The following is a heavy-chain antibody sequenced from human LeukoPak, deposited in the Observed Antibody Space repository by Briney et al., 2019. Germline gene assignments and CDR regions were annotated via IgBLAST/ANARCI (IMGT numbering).Heavy chain of an antibody. CDR2: IYYTGIT. D-gene: IGHD6-13*01. CDR1: GGYISGYY. CDR3: ARRLAEVGTVWFDP. J-gene: IGHJ5*02. Sequence: SETLSLTCSVSGGYISGYYWSWIRQPPGNRLEWIGHIYYTGITNYNPSLKSRVIISVDTSKNQFSLKLRSVTASDTAVYYCARRLAEVGTVWFDPWGQGTLVTVSS. V-gene: IGHV4-59*01.